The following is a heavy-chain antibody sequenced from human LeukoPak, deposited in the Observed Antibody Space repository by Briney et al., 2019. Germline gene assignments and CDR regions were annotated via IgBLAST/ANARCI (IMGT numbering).Heavy chain of an antibody. Sequence: GGSLRLSCAASGFTFSNSAMSWVRQAPGKGLEWVSSITDSGDSTYYADSVKGRFTISRDNSKNTLYLQVNTLRVEDTAVYYCAKWGDYDILTGYYDSDYWGHGTLVTVSS. CDR1: GFTFSNSA. J-gene: IGHJ4*01. CDR3: AKWGDYDILTGYYDSDY. D-gene: IGHD3-9*01. CDR2: ITDSGDST. V-gene: IGHV3-23*01.